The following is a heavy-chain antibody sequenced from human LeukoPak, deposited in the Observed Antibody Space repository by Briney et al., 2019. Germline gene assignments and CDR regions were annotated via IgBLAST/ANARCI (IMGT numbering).Heavy chain of an antibody. D-gene: IGHD5-18*01. CDR1: GFTFSSYA. J-gene: IGHJ4*02. V-gene: IGHV3-23*01. CDR3: EKQQEYSYNADRGFFDY. Sequence: PGGSLRLSCAASGFTFSSYAMSWVRQAPGKGLEWVSVMSGSGNSTFYADSVKGRFTISRDNSKNTLYLQMNSLRVEDTAIYYCEKQQEYSYNADRGFFDYWGQGTLVTVSS. CDR2: MSGSGNST.